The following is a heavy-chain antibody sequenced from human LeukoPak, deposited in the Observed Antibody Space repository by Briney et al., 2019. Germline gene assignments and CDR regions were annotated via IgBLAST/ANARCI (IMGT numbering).Heavy chain of an antibody. CDR3: AREFLPYGGYVPHAAFDI. J-gene: IGHJ3*02. D-gene: IGHD4-17*01. Sequence: GGSLRLSCAASGFTFDDYGMSWVRQAPGKGLEWVSGINWNGGSTGYADSVKGRFTMSRDNAKNSLYLQMNSLRAEDTAVYYCAREFLPYGGYVPHAAFDIWGQGTMVTVSS. V-gene: IGHV3-20*04. CDR2: INWNGGST. CDR1: GFTFDDYG.